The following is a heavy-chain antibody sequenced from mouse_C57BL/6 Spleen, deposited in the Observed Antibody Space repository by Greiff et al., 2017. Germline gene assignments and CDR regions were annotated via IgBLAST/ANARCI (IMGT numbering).Heavy chain of an antibody. CDR2: INPNNGGT. J-gene: IGHJ2*01. CDR1: GYTFTDYN. CDR3: AREGYYGSSPSFDY. D-gene: IGHD1-1*01. V-gene: IGHV1-22*01. Sequence: EVQLQQSGPELVKPGASVKMSCKASGYTFTDYNMHWVKQSHGKSLEWIGYINPNNGGTSYNQKFKGKATLTVNKSSSTAYMELRSLTSEDSAVYYCAREGYYGSSPSFDYWGQGTTLTVSS.